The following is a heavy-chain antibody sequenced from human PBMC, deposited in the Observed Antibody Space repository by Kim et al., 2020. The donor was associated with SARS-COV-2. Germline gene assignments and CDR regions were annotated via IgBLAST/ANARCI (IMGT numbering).Heavy chain of an antibody. J-gene: IGHJ4*02. CDR2: ISSSSSYI. Sequence: GGSLRLSCAASGFTFSSYSMNWVRQAPGKGLEWVSSISSSSSYIYYADSVKGRFTISRDNAKNSLYLQMNSLRAEDTAVYYCARGSPEGLRYFDWLSNYWGQGTLVTVSS. CDR3: ARGSPEGLRYFDWLSNY. D-gene: IGHD3-9*01. V-gene: IGHV3-21*01. CDR1: GFTFSSYS.